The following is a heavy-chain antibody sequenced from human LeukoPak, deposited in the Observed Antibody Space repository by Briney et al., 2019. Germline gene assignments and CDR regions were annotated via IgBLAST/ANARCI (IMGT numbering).Heavy chain of an antibody. J-gene: IGHJ4*02. D-gene: IGHD6-13*01. Sequence: PSETLSLTCAVYGGSFSGYYWSWIRQPPGKGLEWIGGINHSGSTNYNPSLKSRVTISVDTSKNQFSLKLSSVTAADTAVYYCARDGAAGPPFYFDYWGQGTLVTVSS. CDR2: INHSGST. CDR3: ARDGAAGPPFYFDY. CDR1: GGSFSGYY. V-gene: IGHV4-34*01.